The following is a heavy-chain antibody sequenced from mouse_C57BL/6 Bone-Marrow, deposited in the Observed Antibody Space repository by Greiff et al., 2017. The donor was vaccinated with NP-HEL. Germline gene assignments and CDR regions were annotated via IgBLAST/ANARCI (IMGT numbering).Heavy chain of an antibody. J-gene: IGHJ4*01. D-gene: IGHD1-1*01. CDR1: GFSLSTFGMG. CDR3: APYYYGRRYYAMDY. CDR2: IWWDDDK. V-gene: IGHV8-8*01. Sequence: QVTLKVSGPGILQPSQTLSLTCSFSGFSLSTFGMGVGWIRQPSGKGLEWLAHIWWDDDKYYNPALKSRLTISKDTSKNQVFLKIANVDTADTATYYCAPYYYGRRYYAMDYWGQGTSVTVSS.